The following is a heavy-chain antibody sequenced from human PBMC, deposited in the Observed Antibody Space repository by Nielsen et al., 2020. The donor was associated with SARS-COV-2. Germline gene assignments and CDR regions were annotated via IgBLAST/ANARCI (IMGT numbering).Heavy chain of an antibody. CDR1: GYTFTSYG. V-gene: IGHV1-18*01. D-gene: IGHD1-26*01. CDR2: ISAYNGNT. J-gene: IGHJ4*02. Sequence: ASVKVSCKASGYTFTSYGISWVRQAPGQGLEWMGWISAYNGNTNYAQKLQGRVTMTTDTSTSTAYMELRSLRSEDTAVYYCARDVRLRVSSSIVGAPNFDYWGQGTLVTVSS. CDR3: ARDVRLRVSSSIVGAPNFDY.